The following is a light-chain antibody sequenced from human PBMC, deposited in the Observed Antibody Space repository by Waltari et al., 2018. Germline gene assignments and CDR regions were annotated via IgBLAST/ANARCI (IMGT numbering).Light chain of an antibody. V-gene: IGLV3-19*01. CDR1: ILRVYY. J-gene: IGLJ2*01. Sequence: SSELTQDPAVSVALGQTVRITCQGDILRVYYPNWCQQKPGQAPLLVIYGKNNRPSGIPDRCSASTSRNTASLTITGAQAEDEGHYYCSSRDSSGDVIFGGGTKLTVL. CDR3: SSRDSSGDVI. CDR2: GKN.